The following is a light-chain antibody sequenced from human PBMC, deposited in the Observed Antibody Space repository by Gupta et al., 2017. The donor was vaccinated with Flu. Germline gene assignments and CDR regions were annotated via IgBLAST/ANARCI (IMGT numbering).Light chain of an antibody. CDR1: QSIAGY. Sequence: EIVLTQSPATLSLSPGERATLSCRASQSIAGYLDWYQQKPGQAPRLLIYDASNRANGIPDRFSGSGYGTDFTLTSSRLEPEDCAVYYLQQPSNLYIFGQGTKLEIK. CDR2: DAS. CDR3: QQPSNLYI. J-gene: IGKJ2*01. V-gene: IGKV3-11*01.